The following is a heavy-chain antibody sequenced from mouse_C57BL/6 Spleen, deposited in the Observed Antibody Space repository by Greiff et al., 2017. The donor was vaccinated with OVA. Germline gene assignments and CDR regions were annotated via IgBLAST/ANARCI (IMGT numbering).Heavy chain of an antibody. D-gene: IGHD1-1*01. CDR3: ARDGTRYFDV. CDR2: ISSGSSTI. Sequence: EVKLVESGGGLVKPGGSLKLSCAASGFTFSDYGMHWVRQAPEKGLEWVAYISSGSSTIYYPDTVKGRFTISRDNAKNTLFLQMTSLRSEDTARYYCARDGTRYFDVWGTGTTVTVSS. J-gene: IGHJ1*03. CDR1: GFTFSDYG. V-gene: IGHV5-17*01.